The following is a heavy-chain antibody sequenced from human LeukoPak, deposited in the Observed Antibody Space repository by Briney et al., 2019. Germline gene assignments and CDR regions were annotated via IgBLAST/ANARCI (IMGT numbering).Heavy chain of an antibody. CDR1: GFTFRSYA. CDR2: ISGSGGNT. Sequence: GGSLRLSCAASGFTFRSYAMSWVRQAPGKGLEWVSSISGSGGNTYYADSVKGRFTISRDNSKNTLFLQMNSLRTEDTAVYYCAKAEGYDILTGLDYWGQGTLVTVSS. V-gene: IGHV3-23*01. CDR3: AKAEGYDILTGLDY. J-gene: IGHJ4*02. D-gene: IGHD3-9*01.